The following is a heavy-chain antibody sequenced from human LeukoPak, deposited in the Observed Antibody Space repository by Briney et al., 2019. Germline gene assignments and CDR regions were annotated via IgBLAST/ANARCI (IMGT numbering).Heavy chain of an antibody. CDR2: IFGGGST. J-gene: IGHJ4*01. D-gene: IGHD2-2*01. V-gene: IGHV3-53*01. Sequence: GSPRLSCAASGFTVSSNYMNWVRQAPGKGLEWVSVIFGGGSTYFADSVKGRFTVSRDNSKNTLYLQMNSLRAEDTAVYYCAKGGIVVPTKYYFDCWGHGTLVTVSS. CDR3: AKGGIVVPTKYYFDC. CDR1: GFTVSSNY.